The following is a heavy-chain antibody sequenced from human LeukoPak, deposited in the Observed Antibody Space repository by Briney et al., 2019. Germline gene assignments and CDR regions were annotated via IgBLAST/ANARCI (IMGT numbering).Heavy chain of an antibody. J-gene: IGHJ4*02. CDR2: ISSGSRTI. V-gene: IGHV3-48*01. CDR1: GFTFSSYS. D-gene: IGHD1-26*01. CDR3: ARESISGHRDFNY. Sequence: GGSLRLSCAASGFTFSSYSMNWVRQAPGKGLEWVSYISSGSRTIYYADSVKGRFTMSRDNAKNSLYLQMNSLRAEDTAVYYCARESISGHRDFNYWGQGALVTVSS.